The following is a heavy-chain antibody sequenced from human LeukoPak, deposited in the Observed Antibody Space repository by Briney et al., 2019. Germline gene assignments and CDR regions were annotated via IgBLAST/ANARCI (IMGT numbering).Heavy chain of an antibody. J-gene: IGHJ1*01. D-gene: IGHD6-13*01. Sequence: GGTLRLSCAASGFTFSSYWMSWVRQAPGKGLEWVANIKQDGSEKYYVDSVKGRFTISRDNAKNSLYLQMNSLRAEDTAVYYSSLEGSSWYRYFQHWGQGTLVTVSS. CDR2: IKQDGSEK. CDR3: SLEGSSWYRYFQH. V-gene: IGHV3-7*05. CDR1: GFTFSSYW.